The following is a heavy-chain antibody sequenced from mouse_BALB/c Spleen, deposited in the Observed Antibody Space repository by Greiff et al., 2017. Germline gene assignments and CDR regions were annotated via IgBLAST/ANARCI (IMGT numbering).Heavy chain of an antibody. D-gene: IGHD1-1*01. J-gene: IGHJ4*01. CDR3: ARENYGSSHYAMDY. CDR1: GYSITSGYY. CDR2: ISYDGSN. Sequence: ESGPGLVKPSQSLSLTCSVTGYSITSGYYWNWIRQFPGNKLEWMGYISYDGSNNYNPSLKNRISITRDTSKNQFFLKLNSVTTEDTATYYCARENYGSSHYAMDYWGQGTSVTVSS. V-gene: IGHV3-6*02.